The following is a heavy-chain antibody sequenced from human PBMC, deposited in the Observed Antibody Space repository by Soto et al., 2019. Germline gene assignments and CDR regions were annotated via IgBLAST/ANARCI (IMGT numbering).Heavy chain of an antibody. J-gene: IGHJ3*02. V-gene: IGHV1-2*02. CDR1: GHTFKVYF. CDR2: INPNSGDT. Sequence: QVHLVQSGAEVKKPGASVKVCCKAPGHTFKVYFLHWVRQAPGKGLEWMGKINPNSGDTNYGQRFRGRVTMTSDPSITTAYIDLSKLTSDDTAVYYCALERQLNSPADAFDIWGQGTMVIVSS. CDR3: ALERQLNSPADAFDI. D-gene: IGHD6-13*01.